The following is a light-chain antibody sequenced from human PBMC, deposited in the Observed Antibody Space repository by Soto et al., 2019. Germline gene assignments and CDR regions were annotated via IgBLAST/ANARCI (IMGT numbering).Light chain of an antibody. CDR2: DVS. CDR1: SSDVGGYNY. CDR3: SSYIPNNSTYV. J-gene: IGLJ1*01. V-gene: IGLV2-14*03. Sequence: QSALTQPASVSGSPGQSITISCTGTSSDVGGYNYVSWYQHHPGKAPKRMIHDVSNLPSGVYNRFSGSKSGNTASLTISGLQAEDEGDYDCSSYIPNNSTYVFGTGTKVTVL.